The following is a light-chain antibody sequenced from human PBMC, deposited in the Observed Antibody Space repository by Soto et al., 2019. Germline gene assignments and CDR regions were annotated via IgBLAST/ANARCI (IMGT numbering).Light chain of an antibody. CDR1: SSDVGSYNL. CDR3: CSYASSSTPYV. V-gene: IGLV2-23*01. J-gene: IGLJ1*01. CDR2: EGS. Sequence: QSVLTQPASVSGSPGQSITISCTGTSSDVGSYNLVSWYQQHPGKAPKLMIYEGSKRPSGVSNRFSGSKSGNTASLTISGLQAEDEADYYCCSYASSSTPYVFGTGTKVTV.